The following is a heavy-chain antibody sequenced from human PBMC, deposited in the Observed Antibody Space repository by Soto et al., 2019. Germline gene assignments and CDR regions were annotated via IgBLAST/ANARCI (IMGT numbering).Heavy chain of an antibody. V-gene: IGHV3-30*18. CDR1: GXTFRSYW. Sequence: RSLRLSGAASGXTFRSYWMHWVRQAPGRGLEWVAVISYDGSNKYYADSVKGRFTISRDNSKNTLYLQMNSLRAEETALYYCAKGSVEWLLFGGYFAYCGQGPLGTVS. D-gene: IGHD3-3*01. J-gene: IGHJ4*02. CDR3: AKGSVEWLLFGGYFAY. CDR2: ISYDGSNK.